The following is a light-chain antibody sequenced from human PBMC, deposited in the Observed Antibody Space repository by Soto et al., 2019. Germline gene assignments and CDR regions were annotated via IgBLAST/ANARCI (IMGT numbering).Light chain of an antibody. Sequence: DIVMTQSPDSLAVSLGERATINCKSSQSVLYSSNNKNYLAWYQQTPGQPPKLLIYWASTRESGVPDRFSGSGSGTDFTLTISSLQAEDVAVYYCHQYYSTPYTFGQGTKLEIK. CDR1: QSVLYSSNNKNY. CDR2: WAS. V-gene: IGKV4-1*01. J-gene: IGKJ2*01. CDR3: HQYYSTPYT.